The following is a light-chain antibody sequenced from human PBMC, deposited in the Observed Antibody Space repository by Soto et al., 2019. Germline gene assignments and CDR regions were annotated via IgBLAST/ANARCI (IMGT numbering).Light chain of an antibody. J-gene: IGKJ4*01. CDR3: QQYDNVPLT. CDR1: QDITND. CDR2: EAS. V-gene: IGKV1-33*01. Sequence: DIQMTQSPSSLSASVGDRVTITCKASQDITNDLNWYQQKPGKAPKVLIYEASNLETGVPSRFRGRGSGTDFTFTISSLQPEGIATYFCQQYDNVPLTFGGGTKVEIK.